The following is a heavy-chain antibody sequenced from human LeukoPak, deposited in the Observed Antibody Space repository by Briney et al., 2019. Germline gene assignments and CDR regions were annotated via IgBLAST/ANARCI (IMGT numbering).Heavy chain of an antibody. J-gene: IGHJ6*03. V-gene: IGHV3-72*01. CDR3: GVGASIANYYPYMDV. Sequence: GGSLRLSCAASGFTSSDHYMDWVRQAPGKGLEWIGRSRNKANSYSTEYAASVKGRFTISRDESENSLYLQMNGLKTEDTAVYYCGVGASIANYYPYMDVWGKGTTVTVSS. CDR1: GFTSSDHY. CDR2: SRNKANSYST. D-gene: IGHD1-26*01.